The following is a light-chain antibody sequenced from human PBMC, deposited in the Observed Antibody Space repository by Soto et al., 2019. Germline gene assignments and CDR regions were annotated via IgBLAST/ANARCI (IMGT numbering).Light chain of an antibody. CDR2: GAS. CDR1: QSVASSY. V-gene: IGKV3-20*01. Sequence: IVLTQSPGILSLSPGERATLSCRASQSVASSYLAWYQQKPGQAPRLLIYGASTRATGISDRFSGSRSGTDFTLTISRLEPEDFAVYYCQHYGSSPSTFGQGTKLEI. J-gene: IGKJ2*01. CDR3: QHYGSSPST.